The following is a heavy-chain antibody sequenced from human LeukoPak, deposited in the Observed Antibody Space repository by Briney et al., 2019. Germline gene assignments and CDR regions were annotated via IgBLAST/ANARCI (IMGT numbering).Heavy chain of an antibody. J-gene: IGHJ4*02. Sequence: GGSLRLSCAASGFTFSSYAMSWVRQAPGKGLEWVSAISGSGGSTYYADSVKGRFTISRDNSKNTLYLRMNSLRAEDTAVYYCAKDLHIVVVVAATLDYWGQGTLVTVSS. CDR2: ISGSGGST. CDR1: GFTFSSYA. V-gene: IGHV3-23*01. CDR3: AKDLHIVVVVAATLDY. D-gene: IGHD2-15*01.